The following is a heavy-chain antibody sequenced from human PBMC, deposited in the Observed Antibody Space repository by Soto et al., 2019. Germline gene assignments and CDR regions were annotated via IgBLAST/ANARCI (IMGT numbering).Heavy chain of an antibody. Sequence: QLQLQESGPGLVKPSETLSLTCTVSGGSISSSSYYWGWIRQPPGKGLEWIGSIYYSGSTYYNPSLKSRVTISVDTSKNQFSLKLSSVTAADTAVYYCARQSIAVAGTHNWFDPWGQGTLVTVSS. CDR1: GGSISSSSYY. D-gene: IGHD6-19*01. V-gene: IGHV4-39*01. CDR2: IYYSGST. J-gene: IGHJ5*02. CDR3: ARQSIAVAGTHNWFDP.